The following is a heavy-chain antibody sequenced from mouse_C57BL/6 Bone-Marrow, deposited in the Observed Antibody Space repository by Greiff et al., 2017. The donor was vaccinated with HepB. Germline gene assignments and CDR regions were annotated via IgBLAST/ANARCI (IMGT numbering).Heavy chain of an antibody. J-gene: IGHJ2*01. CDR3: AREDYSNANSY. CDR2: IHPNSGST. Sequence: VQLQQSGAELVKPGASVKLSCKASGYTFTSYWMHWVKQRPGQGLEWIGMIHPNSGSTNYNEKFKSKATLTVDKSSSTAYMQLSSLTSEDSAVYYCAREDYSNANSYWGQGTTHTVSS. V-gene: IGHV1-64*01. D-gene: IGHD2-5*01. CDR1: GYTFTSYW.